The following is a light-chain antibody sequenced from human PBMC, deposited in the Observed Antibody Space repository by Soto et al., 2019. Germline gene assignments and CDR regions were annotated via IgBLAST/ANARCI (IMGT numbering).Light chain of an antibody. CDR2: GNS. CDR1: SSNIGAGYD. J-gene: IGLJ2*01. Sequence: QAVVTQPPSVSGAPGQRVTISCTWSSSNIGAGYDVHWYQQLPGTAPKLLIYGNSNRASGVPDRFSGSKSGTSASLAITGLQAEDEADYYCQSYDSSLSVLFGGGTKVTVL. V-gene: IGLV1-40*01. CDR3: QSYDSSLSVL.